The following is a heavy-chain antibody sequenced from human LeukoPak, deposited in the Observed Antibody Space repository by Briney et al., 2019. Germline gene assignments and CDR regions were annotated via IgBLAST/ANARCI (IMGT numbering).Heavy chain of an antibody. J-gene: IGHJ6*02. V-gene: IGHV4-59*01. CDR2: TYYSGST. D-gene: IGHD7-27*01. CDR1: GGSISSYY. CDR3: ARVGNWAFYYYYYGMDV. Sequence: SETLSLTCTVSGGSISSYYWSWIRQPPGKGLEWIGYTYYSGSTNYNPSLKSRVTISVDTSKNQFSLKLSSVTAADTAVYYCARVGNWAFYYYYYGMDVWGQGTTVTVSS.